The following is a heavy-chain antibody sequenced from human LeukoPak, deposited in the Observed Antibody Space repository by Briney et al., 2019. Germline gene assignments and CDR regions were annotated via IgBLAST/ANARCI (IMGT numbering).Heavy chain of an antibody. V-gene: IGHV3-23*01. Sequence: PGGSLRLSCAASGFTFSSSAMSWVRQAPGKGLEWLSTISGGGGSTYYADSVKGRFTISRDNSKNTLYLHMKSLRAEDTAVYYCASVRPGISGLWDFWGQGTLVTVSS. CDR1: GFTFSSSA. J-gene: IGHJ4*02. CDR3: ASVRPGISGLWDF. D-gene: IGHD2-21*01. CDR2: ISGGGGST.